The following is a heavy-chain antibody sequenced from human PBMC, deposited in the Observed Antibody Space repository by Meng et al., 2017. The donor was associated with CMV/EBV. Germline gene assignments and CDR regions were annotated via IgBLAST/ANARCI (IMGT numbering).Heavy chain of an antibody. J-gene: IGHJ5*02. Sequence: SFSGSYWSWIRQPPGKGLEWIGEINHSGSTNYNPSLKSRVTISVDTSKNQFSLKLSSVTAADTAVYYCARGERNYDSSGYTTNWFDPWGQGTLVTVSS. CDR1: SFSGSY. CDR2: INHSGST. V-gene: IGHV4-34*01. D-gene: IGHD3-22*01. CDR3: ARGERNYDSSGYTTNWFDP.